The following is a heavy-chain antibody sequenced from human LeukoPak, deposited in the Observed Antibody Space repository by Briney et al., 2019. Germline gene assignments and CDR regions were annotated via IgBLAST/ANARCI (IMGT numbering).Heavy chain of an antibody. Sequence: SETLSLTCTVSGGSISSYYWSWIRQPPGKGLEWIGYIYYSGSTNYNPSLKSRVTISVDTSKNQFSLKLSSVTAADTAVYYCARSSPTVLLNMDVWGKGTTVTVSS. V-gene: IGHV4-59*01. CDR1: GGSISSYY. CDR2: IYYSGST. J-gene: IGHJ6*03. CDR3: ARSSPTVLLNMDV. D-gene: IGHD4-11*01.